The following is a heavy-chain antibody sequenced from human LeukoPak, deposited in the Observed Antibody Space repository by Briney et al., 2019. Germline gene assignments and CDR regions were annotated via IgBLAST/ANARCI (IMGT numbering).Heavy chain of an antibody. CDR3: ARDSSSWNWFDP. V-gene: IGHV3-30-3*01. CDR1: GFTFSSYA. D-gene: IGHD6-13*01. Sequence: GGSLRLSCAASGFTFSSYAMHWVRQAPGKGLEWVAVISYDGSNKYYADSVKGRFTISRDNSKNTLYLQMNGLRAEDTAVYYCARDSSSWNWFDPWGQGTLVTVSS. J-gene: IGHJ5*02. CDR2: ISYDGSNK.